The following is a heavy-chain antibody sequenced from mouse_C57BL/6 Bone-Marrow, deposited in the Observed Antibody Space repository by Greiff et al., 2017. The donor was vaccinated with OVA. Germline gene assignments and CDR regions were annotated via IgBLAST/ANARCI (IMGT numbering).Heavy chain of an antibody. V-gene: IGHV1-9*01. Sequence: VQLQQSGAELMKPGASVKLSCKATGYTFTGYWLEWVKQRPGHGLEWIGEILPGSGSTNYNEKFKGKATFTADTSSNTAYMQLSSLTTEDSAIYYCVSGTGVYYYAMDYWGQGTSVTVSS. CDR3: VSGTGVYYYAMDY. J-gene: IGHJ4*01. CDR1: GYTFTGYW. D-gene: IGHD4-1*01. CDR2: ILPGSGST.